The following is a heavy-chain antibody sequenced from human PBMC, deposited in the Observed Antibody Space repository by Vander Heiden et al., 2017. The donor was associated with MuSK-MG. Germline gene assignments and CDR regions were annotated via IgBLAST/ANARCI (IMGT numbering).Heavy chain of an antibody. CDR1: GYTFTSYA. V-gene: IGHV1-3*01. J-gene: IGHJ4*02. D-gene: IGHD5-12*01. CDR2: INAGNGNT. CDR3: AREAVDIVATINYYFDY. Sequence: QVQLVQSGAEVKKPGASVKVSCKASGYTFTSYAMHWVRQAPGQRLEWMGWINAGNGNTKYSQKFQGRVTITRDTSASTAYMELSSLRSEDTAVYYCAREAVDIVATINYYFDYWGQGTLVTVSS.